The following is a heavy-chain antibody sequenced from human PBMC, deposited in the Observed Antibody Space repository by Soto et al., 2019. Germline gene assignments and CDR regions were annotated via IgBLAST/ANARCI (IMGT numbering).Heavy chain of an antibody. CDR1: GGSISSGGYY. CDR2: IYYSGST. V-gene: IGHV4-31*03. D-gene: IGHD3-10*01. CDR3: ARDKYYYGSGKDGMDV. J-gene: IGHJ6*02. Sequence: QVQLQESGPGLVKPSQTLSLTSTVSGGSISSGGYYWGWIRQHPGKGLEWIGYIYYSGSTYYNPSLKSRVTISVDTSKNQFSLKLSSVTAADTAVYYCARDKYYYGSGKDGMDVWGQGTTVTVSS.